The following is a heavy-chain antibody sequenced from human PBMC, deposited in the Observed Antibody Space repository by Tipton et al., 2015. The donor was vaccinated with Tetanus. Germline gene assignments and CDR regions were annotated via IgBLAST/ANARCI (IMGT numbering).Heavy chain of an antibody. CDR1: GFTVSSNY. Sequence: SLRLSCAASGFTVSSNYMSWVRQAPGKGLEWVSVIYSGGSTYYADSVKGRFTISRDNSKNTLYLQMNSLRAEDTAVYYCASGGDSSWYEEDYWGQGTLVTVSS. CDR3: ASGGDSSWYEEDY. J-gene: IGHJ4*02. V-gene: IGHV3-53*01. CDR2: IYSGGST. D-gene: IGHD6-13*01.